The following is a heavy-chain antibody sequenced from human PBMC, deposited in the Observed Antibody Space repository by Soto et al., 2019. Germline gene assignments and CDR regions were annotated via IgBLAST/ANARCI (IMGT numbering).Heavy chain of an antibody. Sequence: SETLSLTCTVSGGSISSSSHYWGWIRQPPGKGLEWIGSMYYSGNTYYNPSLTSRVTISVDTSKSQFSLTLSSVTAADTAVYYCARLTKGYCSGNICFPFWGHGTLVTVSS. CDR1: GGSISSSSHY. CDR3: ARLTKGYCSGNICFPF. J-gene: IGHJ4*01. V-gene: IGHV4-39*01. D-gene: IGHD2-15*01. CDR2: MYYSGNT.